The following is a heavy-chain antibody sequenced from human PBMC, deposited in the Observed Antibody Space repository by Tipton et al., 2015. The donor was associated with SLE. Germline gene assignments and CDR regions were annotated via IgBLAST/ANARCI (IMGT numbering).Heavy chain of an antibody. CDR3: AREGNYYDSSGPFDI. CDR1: GVSISSYY. CDR2: IYTSGST. Sequence: TLSLTCTVSGVSISSYYWSWIRQPAGKGLEWIGRIYTSGSTNYNPSLKSRVTMSVDTSKNQFSLKLSSVTAADTAVYYCAREGNYYDSSGPFDIWGQGTMVTVSS. D-gene: IGHD3-22*01. V-gene: IGHV4-4*07. J-gene: IGHJ3*02.